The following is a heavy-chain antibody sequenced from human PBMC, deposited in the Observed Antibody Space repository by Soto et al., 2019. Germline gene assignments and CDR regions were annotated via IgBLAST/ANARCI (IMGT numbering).Heavy chain of an antibody. CDR3: ARLGGYYQAFDN. CDR1: GGSIRNNY. CDR2: IYYTWTS. D-gene: IGHD3-3*01. V-gene: IGHV4-59*08. Sequence: ETLSLTCTVSGGSIRNNYWSWIRQPPGKGLEWVGYIYYTWTSKYNPSLKSRVTISVDSSKNQFSLKLDSVTAADTAVYYCARLGGYYQAFDNWGQGTLVTVSS. J-gene: IGHJ4*02.